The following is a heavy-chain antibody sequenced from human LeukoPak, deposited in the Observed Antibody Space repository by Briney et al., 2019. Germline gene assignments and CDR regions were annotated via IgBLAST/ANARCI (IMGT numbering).Heavy chain of an antibody. CDR1: GGSINNYY. J-gene: IGHJ6*02. D-gene: IGHD2-15*01. CDR2: IYYRGST. Sequence: SETLSLTCTVSGGSINNYYWSWIRQPPGKGLEWIGYIYYRGSTNYNPSLKSRVTISVDTSKNQFSLKLSSVTAADTAVYYCARLSCSGGSCYSVPYYYYGMDVWGQGTTVTVSS. CDR3: ARLSCSGGSCYSVPYYYYGMDV. V-gene: IGHV4-59*08.